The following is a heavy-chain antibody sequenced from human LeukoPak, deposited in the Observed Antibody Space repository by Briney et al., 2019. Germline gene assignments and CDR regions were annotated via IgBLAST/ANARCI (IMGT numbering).Heavy chain of an antibody. V-gene: IGHV3-33*01. Sequence: GGSLRLSCAASGFRFSNYGMHWVRQAPGKGLEWVAALLYDGNTKHYADSGRGRFAISRDISKNTFYLQMNILTAEDTAVYYCARDHRPEIQYYYMDVWGKGTTVAVSS. D-gene: IGHD1-14*01. CDR3: ARDHRPEIQYYYMDV. CDR1: GFRFSNYG. CDR2: LLYDGNTK. J-gene: IGHJ6*03.